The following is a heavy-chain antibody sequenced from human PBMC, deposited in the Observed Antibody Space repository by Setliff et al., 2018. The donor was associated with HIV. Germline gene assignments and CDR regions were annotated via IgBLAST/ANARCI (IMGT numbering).Heavy chain of an antibody. V-gene: IGHV4-61*02. CDR2: IYTSGTT. D-gene: IGHD3-22*01. J-gene: IGHJ3*02. CDR1: GDSISSGSYY. CDR3: ARDSDYYDSSGDAFEI. Sequence: TSETLSLTCTVSGDSISSGSYYWSWIRQPAGKGLEWIGRIYTSGTTNYNPSLKSRVTISVDTSKNQFSLKLSSVTAADTAVYYCARDSDYYDSSGDAFEIWGQGTMVTVSS.